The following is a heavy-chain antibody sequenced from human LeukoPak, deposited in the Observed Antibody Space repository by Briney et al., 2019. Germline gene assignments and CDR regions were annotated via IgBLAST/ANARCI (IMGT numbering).Heavy chain of an antibody. D-gene: IGHD6-13*01. CDR3: ASLERIAAAAPFDY. Sequence: SETLSLTCAVSGYSISSGYYWGWIRQPPGKGLEWIGSIFHTGSTYYNPSLKSRVTISVDTSKNQFSLKLSSVTAADTAVYYCASLERIAAAAPFDYWGQGTLVTVSS. J-gene: IGHJ4*02. CDR1: GYSISSGYY. CDR2: IFHTGST. V-gene: IGHV4-38-2*01.